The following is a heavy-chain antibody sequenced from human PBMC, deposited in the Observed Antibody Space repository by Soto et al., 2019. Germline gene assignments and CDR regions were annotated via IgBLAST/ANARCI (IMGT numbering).Heavy chain of an antibody. CDR2: MNPNIGNT. Sequence: ASVKVSCKASGYTFTSYAMHWVRQATGQGLEWMGWMNPNIGNTGYAQKFQGRVTMTRNTSISTAYMELSSLRSEDTAVYYCARGPPPRYYDFWSGYYSDPFDYWGQGTLVTVSS. J-gene: IGHJ4*02. D-gene: IGHD3-3*01. CDR1: GYTFTSYA. V-gene: IGHV1-8*02. CDR3: ARGPPPRYYDFWSGYYSDPFDY.